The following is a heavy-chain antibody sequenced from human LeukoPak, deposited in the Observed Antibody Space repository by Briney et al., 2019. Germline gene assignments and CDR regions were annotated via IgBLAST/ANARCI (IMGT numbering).Heavy chain of an antibody. CDR1: GFTFSSYS. CDR2: ISSSSSYI. V-gene: IGHV3-21*01. D-gene: IGHD7-27*01. CDR3: ARGPDPELGGFDY. J-gene: IGHJ4*02. Sequence: PGGSLRLSCAASGFTFSSYSMNWVRQAPGKGLEWVSSISSSSSYIYYADSVKGRFTISRDNAKNSLYLQMNSLRAEDTAVYYCARGPDPELGGFDYWGQRTLVTVSS.